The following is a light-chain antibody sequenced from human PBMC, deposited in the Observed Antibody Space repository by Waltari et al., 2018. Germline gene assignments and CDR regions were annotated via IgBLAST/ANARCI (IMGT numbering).Light chain of an antibody. CDR1: SSNIGAGFD. CDR3: QSYDGSLSDYV. Sequence: QSVLTQPPSVSGAPGQRVTISCTGSSSNIGAGFDVHWYQYAPATAPKLLNYGEANRPSGVPDRFSYSKSGTSASLAIAGLQAEDEAEYYCQSYDGSLSDYVFGTGTKVTVL. J-gene: IGLJ1*01. CDR2: GEA. V-gene: IGLV1-40*01.